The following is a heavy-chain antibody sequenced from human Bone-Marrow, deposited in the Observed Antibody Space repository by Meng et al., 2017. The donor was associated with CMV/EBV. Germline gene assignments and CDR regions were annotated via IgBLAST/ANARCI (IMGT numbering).Heavy chain of an antibody. Sequence: SETLSLTCTVAGGSISSYYWSWIRQPPGKGLEWIGYIYYSGSTNYNPSLKSRVTISVDTSKNQFSLKLSSVTAADTAVYYCAREVRKRWLQLHYFDYWAHGTLVTVSS. J-gene: IGHJ4*01. CDR2: IYYSGST. V-gene: IGHV4-59*01. CDR1: GGSISSYY. CDR3: AREVRKRWLQLHYFDY. D-gene: IGHD5-24*01.